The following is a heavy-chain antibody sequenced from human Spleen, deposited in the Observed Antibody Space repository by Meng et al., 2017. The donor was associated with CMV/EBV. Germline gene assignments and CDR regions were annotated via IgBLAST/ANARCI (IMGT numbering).Heavy chain of an antibody. Sequence: GESLKISCAASGFTFRSYGMHWVRQAPGKGLEWVAFIRYDGSDQFYPDSVKGRFTISRDNSKNTVFLQMNSLRAEDTAVYYCASYQLLSYFDYWGQGTLVTVSS. CDR1: GFTFRSYG. J-gene: IGHJ4*02. D-gene: IGHD2-2*01. CDR2: IRYDGSDQ. V-gene: IGHV3-30*02. CDR3: ASYQLLSYFDY.